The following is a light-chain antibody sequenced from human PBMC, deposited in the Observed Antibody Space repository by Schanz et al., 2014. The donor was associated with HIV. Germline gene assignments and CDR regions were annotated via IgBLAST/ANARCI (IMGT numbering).Light chain of an antibody. J-gene: IGLJ2*01. CDR2: EVS. Sequence: QSVLTQPASVSGSPGQSITISCTGTSSDVGGYDYVSWYQQHPGKTPKLMIYEVSKRPSGVSNRFSASKSGNTASLTISGLQAEDEADYYCCSYARSSTNVVFGGGTKLTVL. V-gene: IGLV2-23*02. CDR1: SSDVGGYDY. CDR3: CSYARSSTNVV.